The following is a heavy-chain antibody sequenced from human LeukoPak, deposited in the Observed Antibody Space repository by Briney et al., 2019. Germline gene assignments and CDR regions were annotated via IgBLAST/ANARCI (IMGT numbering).Heavy chain of an antibody. J-gene: IGHJ5*02. Sequence: PSETLSLTCTVSGGSISSYYWSGIRQPAGKGLEWVGRIYTSGSTNYNPSLKSRVTMSVDTSKNQFSLKLSSVTAADTAVYYCARDIRERYCSSTSCPRGFDPWGQGTLVTVSS. CDR3: ARDIRERYCSSTSCPRGFDP. D-gene: IGHD2-2*01. V-gene: IGHV4-4*07. CDR1: GGSISSYY. CDR2: IYTSGST.